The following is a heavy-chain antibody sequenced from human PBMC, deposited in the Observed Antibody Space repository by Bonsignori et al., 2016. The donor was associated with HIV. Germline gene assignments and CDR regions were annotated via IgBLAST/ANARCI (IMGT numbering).Heavy chain of an antibody. CDR3: ARDHVDTANDAFDI. CDR2: IYYSGST. V-gene: IGHV4-59*01. D-gene: IGHD5-18*01. J-gene: IGHJ3*02. Sequence: WIRQPPGKGLEWIGYIYYSGSTNYNPSLKSRVTISVDTSKNQFSLKLSSVTAADTAVYYCARDHVDTANDAFDIGGQGTMVTVSS.